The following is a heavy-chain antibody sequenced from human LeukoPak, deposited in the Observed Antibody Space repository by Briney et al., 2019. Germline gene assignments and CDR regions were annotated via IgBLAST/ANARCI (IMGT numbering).Heavy chain of an antibody. CDR2: IIPILGIA. CDR1: GGTFSSYA. D-gene: IGHD3-22*01. CDR3: ARDHYYDSSGAVAFDI. J-gene: IGHJ3*02. V-gene: IGHV1-69*04. Sequence: GASVKVSCKASGGTFSSYAISWVRQAPGQGLEWMGRIIPILGIANYAQKFQGRVTITRDTSASTAYMELSSLRSEDAAVYYCARDHYYDSSGAVAFDIWGQGTMVTVSS.